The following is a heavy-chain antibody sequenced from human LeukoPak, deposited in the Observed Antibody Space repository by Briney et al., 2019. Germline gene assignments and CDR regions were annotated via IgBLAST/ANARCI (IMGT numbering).Heavy chain of an antibody. CDR1: GFTFSDYY. Sequence: GGSLRLSCAASGFTFSDYYMSWIRQAPGKGLEWVSYISSSGSTIYYADSVKGRFTISRDNAKNSLYLQMNSLRAEDTAVYYCASLSGWYMYYFDYWGQGTLVTVSS. CDR3: ASLSGWYMYYFDY. CDR2: ISSSGSTI. V-gene: IGHV3-11*04. D-gene: IGHD6-19*01. J-gene: IGHJ4*02.